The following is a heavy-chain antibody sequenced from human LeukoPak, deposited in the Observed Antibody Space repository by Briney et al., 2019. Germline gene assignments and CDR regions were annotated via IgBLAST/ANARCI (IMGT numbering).Heavy chain of an antibody. CDR3: ARDTIAAAYDY. CDR2: IYYSGST. Sequence: SETLSLTCTVSGGSISSYYWGWIRQPPGKGLEWIGSIYYSGSTYYNPSLKSRVTISVDTSKNQFSLKLSSVTAADTAVYYCARDTIAAAYDYWGQGTLVTVSS. D-gene: IGHD6-13*01. V-gene: IGHV4-39*07. J-gene: IGHJ4*02. CDR1: GGSISSYY.